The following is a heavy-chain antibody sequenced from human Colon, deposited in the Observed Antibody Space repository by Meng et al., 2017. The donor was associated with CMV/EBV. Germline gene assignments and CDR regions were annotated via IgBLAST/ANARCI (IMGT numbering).Heavy chain of an antibody. V-gene: IGHV4-39*07. CDR3: ARVVLNFFDY. CDR1: GGSFTSNSYF. D-gene: IGHD3-10*02. Sequence: EEPGPGMWKPSETLSLTCTVSGGSFTSNSYFWGWIRQPPGKGLEYIGSIYNSGSAYYNPSLKSRVTISLDTSKNQFSLKLSSVTAADTAMYYCARVVLNFFDYWGQGTLVTVSS. CDR2: IYNSGSA. J-gene: IGHJ4*02.